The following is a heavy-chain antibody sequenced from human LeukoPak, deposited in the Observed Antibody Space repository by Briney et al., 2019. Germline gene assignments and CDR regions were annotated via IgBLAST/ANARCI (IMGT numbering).Heavy chain of an antibody. D-gene: IGHD2-21*02. CDR3: ARDSTGTVVTAPYYFDY. J-gene: IGHJ4*02. V-gene: IGHV3-21*01. CDR1: GFTFSSYS. CDR2: ISSSSSYI. Sequence: AGGSLRLSCAASGFTFSSYSMNWVRQAPGKGLEWVSSISSSSSYIYYADSVKGRFTISRDNAKNSLYLQMNSLRAEDTAVYYCARDSTGTVVTAPYYFDYWGQGTLVTVSS.